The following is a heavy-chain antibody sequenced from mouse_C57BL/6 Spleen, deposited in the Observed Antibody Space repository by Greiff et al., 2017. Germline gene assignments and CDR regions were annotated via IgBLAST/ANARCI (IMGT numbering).Heavy chain of an antibody. CDR1: GYTFTSYW. V-gene: IGHV1-61*01. CDR3: ARLGIYYGSSYDAMDY. Sequence: QVQLQQPGAELVRPGSSVKLSCKASGYTFTSYWMDWVKQRPGQGLEWIGNIYPSDSETHYNQKFKDKATLTVDKSASTAYMQLSSLTSEDSAVYYGARLGIYYGSSYDAMDYWGQGTSVTVSS. J-gene: IGHJ4*01. CDR2: IYPSDSET. D-gene: IGHD1-1*01.